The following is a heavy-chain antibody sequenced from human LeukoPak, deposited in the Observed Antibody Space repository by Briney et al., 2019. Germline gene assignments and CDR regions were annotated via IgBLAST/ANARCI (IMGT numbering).Heavy chain of an antibody. CDR1: GGSISSYY. J-gene: IGHJ3*02. Sequence: KPSETLSLTCTVSGGSISSYYWSWIRQPPGKGLEWIGYIYYSGSTNYNPSLKSRVTISVDTSKNQFSLKLSSVTAADTAVYYWAXXXXXXXXXXXXXXDAFDIWGQGTMVTVS. CDR3: AXXXXXXXXXXXXXXDAFDI. CDR2: IYYSGST. V-gene: IGHV4-59*08.